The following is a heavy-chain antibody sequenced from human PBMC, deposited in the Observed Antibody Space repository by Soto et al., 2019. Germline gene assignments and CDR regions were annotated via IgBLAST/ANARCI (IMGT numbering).Heavy chain of an antibody. CDR1: GFSLSTSGVG. J-gene: IGHJ5*02. V-gene: IGHV2-5*02. Sequence: QIPLKEPGPTLVKPTQTLTLTCTFSGFSLSTSGVGVGWIRQPPGKALEWLALIYWDDDKRYSPSLKSRLTITKDTSKNQVVLTMTNMDPVDTATYYCAHSWLSPPVNWFDPWGQGTLVTVSS. CDR3: AHSWLSPPVNWFDP. CDR2: IYWDDDK. D-gene: IGHD3-22*01.